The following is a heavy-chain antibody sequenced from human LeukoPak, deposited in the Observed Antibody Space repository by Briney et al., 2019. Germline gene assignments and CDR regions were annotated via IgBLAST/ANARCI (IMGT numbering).Heavy chain of an antibody. D-gene: IGHD6-19*01. Sequence: GESLKISCKGSGYSFTSFWIGWVHQMPGKGLEWMGIIYPGDSDTRYSPSFQGQVTISADKSISTAYLQWSSLKASDTAMYYCARQVAVAGRDYWGQGTLVTVSS. CDR3: ARQVAVAGRDY. CDR1: GYSFTSFW. V-gene: IGHV5-51*07. CDR2: IYPGDSDT. J-gene: IGHJ4*02.